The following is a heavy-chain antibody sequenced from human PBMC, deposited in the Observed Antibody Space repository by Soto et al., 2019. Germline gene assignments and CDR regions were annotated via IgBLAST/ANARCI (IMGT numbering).Heavy chain of an antibody. CDR3: AMGATRGYYYGTDV. D-gene: IGHD1-26*01. J-gene: IGHJ6*04. V-gene: IGHV1-3*01. CDR2: INAGNGNT. Sequence: ASVKVSCKASGYTFTSYAMHWVCQAPGQRLEWMGWINAGNGNTKYSQKFQGRVTITRDTSASTAYMELSSLRSEDTAVYYCAMGATRGYYYGTDVRGKGTTVTVSS. CDR1: GYTFTSYA.